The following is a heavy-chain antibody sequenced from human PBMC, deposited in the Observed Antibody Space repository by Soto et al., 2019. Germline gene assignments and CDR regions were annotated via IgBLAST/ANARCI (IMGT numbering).Heavy chain of an antibody. V-gene: IGHV3-30-3*01. J-gene: IGHJ4*02. Sequence: GGSLRLSCAASGFTFSTYAMHWVRQAPGKGLEWLAVISYDGNTKYYADSVKGRFTISRDNSKNTLYLQMNSLRAEDTAIYYCARVRALEIAVRPVDYWGQGTLVTVSS. CDR2: ISYDGNTK. CDR3: ARVRALEIAVRPVDY. CDR1: GFTFSTYA. D-gene: IGHD6-13*01.